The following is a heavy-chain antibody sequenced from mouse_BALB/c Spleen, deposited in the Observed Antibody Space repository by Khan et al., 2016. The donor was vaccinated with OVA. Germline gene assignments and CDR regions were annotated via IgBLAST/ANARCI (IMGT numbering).Heavy chain of an antibody. Sequence: QVQLQQSGPGLVAPSQSLSITCTVSGFSLTSNGVSWVRQPPGKGPEWLGVIWGDGSINYHSVLKSRLSISKDNSKSQVFLKLNSLQTNDTATYYCAKLRVFYFDYWGQGTTLTVSS. V-gene: IGHV2-3*01. CDR1: GFSLTSNG. CDR3: AKLRVFYFDY. J-gene: IGHJ2*01. CDR2: IWGDGSI.